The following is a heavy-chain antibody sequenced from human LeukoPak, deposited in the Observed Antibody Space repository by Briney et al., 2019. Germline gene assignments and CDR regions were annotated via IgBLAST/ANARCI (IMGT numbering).Heavy chain of an antibody. V-gene: IGHV4-59*08. CDR2: IYYSGST. Sequence: SETLSLTCTVSGGSISSYYWSWIRQPPGKGLEWIGYIYYSGSTNYNPSLKSRVTISVDTSKNQFSLKLSSVTAADTAVYYCARQGNGIGGLLGVPKEIDYWGQGTLVTVSS. CDR1: GGSISSYY. CDR3: ARQGNGIGGLLGVPKEIDY. J-gene: IGHJ4*02. D-gene: IGHD3-10*01.